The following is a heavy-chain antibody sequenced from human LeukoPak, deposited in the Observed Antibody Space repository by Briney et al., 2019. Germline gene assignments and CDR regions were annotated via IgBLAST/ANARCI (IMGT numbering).Heavy chain of an antibody. D-gene: IGHD3-10*01. CDR1: GFTFSSYA. CDR3: AKDKGRTMVRGGFDY. V-gene: IGHV3-23*01. J-gene: IGHJ4*02. Sequence: GGSLRLSCAASGFTFSSYAMSWVRQAPGKGLEWVSAISGSGGSTYYADSVKGRFTISRDNSKNTLYLQMNSLRAEDTAVYYCAKDKGRTMVRGGFDYWGQGTLVTVSS. CDR2: ISGSGGST.